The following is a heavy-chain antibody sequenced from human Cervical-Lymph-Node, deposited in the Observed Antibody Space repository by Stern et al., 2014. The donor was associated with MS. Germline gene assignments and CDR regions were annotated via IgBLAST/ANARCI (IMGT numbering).Heavy chain of an antibody. CDR3: VSDGSGWRN. CDR1: GIIFSGTS. CDR2: IRSRANGQTT. V-gene: IGHV3-73*01. D-gene: IGHD3-10*01. Sequence: EDQLVESGGGLVQPGGSLKLSCVASGIIFSGTSMHWVRQASGKGLEWIGRIRSRANGQTTVYTASVKGRFNISRDDSKNTAYLQMNSLKTEDTAVYYCVSDGSGWRNWGQGTLVTVSS. J-gene: IGHJ4*02.